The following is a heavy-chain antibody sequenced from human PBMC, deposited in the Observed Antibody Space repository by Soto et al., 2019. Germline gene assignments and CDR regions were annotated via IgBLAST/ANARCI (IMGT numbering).Heavy chain of an antibody. Sequence: ASVKVSCKASGFTFTSSAVQWLRQARGQRLEWIGWIVVGSGNTNYAQKFQERVTITRDMSTSTAYMELSSLRSEDTAVYYCAASSSTVTLDYYFDYWGQGTLVTVSS. CDR1: GFTFTSSA. CDR2: IVVGSGNT. J-gene: IGHJ4*02. CDR3: AASSSTVTLDYYFDY. D-gene: IGHD4-17*01. V-gene: IGHV1-58*01.